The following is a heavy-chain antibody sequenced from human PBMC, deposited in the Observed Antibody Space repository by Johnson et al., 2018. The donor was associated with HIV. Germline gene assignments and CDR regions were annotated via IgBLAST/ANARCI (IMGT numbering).Heavy chain of an antibody. J-gene: IGHJ3*01. CDR2: I. Sequence: VQLVESGGGLVQPGRSLRLSCAASAFPFDDHALHWVRQTPGKGLQRFSIILKGRFTISRDNAKNDLDLQMHSLRPEDTALFYCARDGRDLVTRGSFDVWGQGTVVTVSS. V-gene: IGHV3-9*01. CDR3: ARDGRDLVTRGSFDV. D-gene: IGHD3-9*01. CDR1: AFPFDDHA.